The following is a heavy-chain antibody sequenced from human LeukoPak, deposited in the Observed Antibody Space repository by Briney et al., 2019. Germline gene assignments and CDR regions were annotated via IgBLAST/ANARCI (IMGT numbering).Heavy chain of an antibody. V-gene: IGHV3-30*02. CDR2: IRYDVSNK. CDR1: GFTFSSYG. J-gene: IGHJ4*02. CDR3: AKSSGVSSGWYFDY. D-gene: IGHD6-19*01. Sequence: GGSLRLSCAASGFTFSSYGMHWVRQTPGKGLEWVAFIRYDVSNKYYADSVKGRFTISRDNSKNTLYLQMNSLRAEDTAVYYCAKSSGVSSGWYFDYWGQGTLVTVSS.